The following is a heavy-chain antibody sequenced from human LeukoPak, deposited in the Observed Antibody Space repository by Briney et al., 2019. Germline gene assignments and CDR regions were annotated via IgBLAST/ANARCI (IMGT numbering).Heavy chain of an antibody. CDR3: AKGSNRGVATIDY. CDR1: GFSFSTSA. Sequence: GGSLRLSCAASGFSFSTSAMRWVRQAPGKGLEWVSVISDSGGETYYADSVKGRFTISRDNSKSTLFLQMNSLRAEDTAVYYCAKGSNRGVATIDYWGQGTLVTVSS. CDR2: ISDSGGET. D-gene: IGHD5-12*01. V-gene: IGHV3-23*01. J-gene: IGHJ4*02.